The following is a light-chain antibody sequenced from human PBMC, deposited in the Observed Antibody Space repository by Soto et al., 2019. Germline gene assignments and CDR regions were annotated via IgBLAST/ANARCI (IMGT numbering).Light chain of an antibody. J-gene: IGKJ2*01. CDR1: QRITNNF. Sequence: EIVLTQSPVTLSLSPWERATLSCRASQRITNNFLAWFQQKPGLPPRLLIYGASTRASGVPDRFSGGGSGTDFVLTISRLEPEDFAVYYCQQYGRSPFTFGQGTKLQIK. V-gene: IGKV3-20*01. CDR2: GAS. CDR3: QQYGRSPFT.